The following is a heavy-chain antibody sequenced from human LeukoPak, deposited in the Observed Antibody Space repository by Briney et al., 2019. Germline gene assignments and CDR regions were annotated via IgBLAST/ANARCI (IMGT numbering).Heavy chain of an antibody. D-gene: IGHD2-15*01. Sequence: PSETLSLTCTVSGGSISSYYWSWLRQPAGKGLEWIGRIYTSGSTNYNPPLTSRVTMSVDTSKNQFSLKLSSVTAADTAVYYCAGDIVVVVAATRREYFQHWGQGTLVTVSS. V-gene: IGHV4-4*07. CDR1: GGSISSYY. J-gene: IGHJ1*01. CDR2: IYTSGST. CDR3: AGDIVVVVAATRREYFQH.